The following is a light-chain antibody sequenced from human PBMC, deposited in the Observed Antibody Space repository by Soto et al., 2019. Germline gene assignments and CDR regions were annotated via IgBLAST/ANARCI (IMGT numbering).Light chain of an antibody. CDR2: EVS. Sequence: ALTQPASVSGSPGQSITTSCTGTSSDVGGYNYVSWYQQHPGKAPKLMIYEVSNRPSGVSNRFSGSKSGNTASLTISGPQADDEADYYCSSYTSSTTSDAFRTGTKVT. V-gene: IGLV2-14*01. J-gene: IGLJ1*01. CDR3: SSYTSSTTSDA. CDR1: SSDVGGYNY.